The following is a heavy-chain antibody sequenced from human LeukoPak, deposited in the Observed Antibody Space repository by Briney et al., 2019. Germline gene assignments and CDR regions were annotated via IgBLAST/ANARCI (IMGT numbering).Heavy chain of an antibody. CDR2: IKQDGSEK. CDR1: GFTFSSNW. D-gene: IGHD3-3*01. V-gene: IGHV3-7*01. CDR3: ASGYDFWSGWYY. Sequence: GGSLRLSCATSGFTFSSNWMSWVRHVPGKGLEWVANIKQDGSEKYYVDSVKGRFTISRDNAKNSLYLQMNSLRAEDTAVYYCASGYDFWSGWYYWGQGTLVTVSS. J-gene: IGHJ4*02.